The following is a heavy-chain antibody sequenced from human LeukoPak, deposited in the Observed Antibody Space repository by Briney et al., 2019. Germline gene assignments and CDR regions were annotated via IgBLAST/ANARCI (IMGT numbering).Heavy chain of an antibody. J-gene: IGHJ4*02. V-gene: IGHV3-7*01. CDR1: GLTFSSSW. CDR2: INPDGNKK. D-gene: IGHD5-18*01. Sequence: GGSLRLSCAVSGLTFSSSWTDWVRQAPGKGLEWVASINPDGNKKYSADSVKGRFTISRDNAENSLYLQMNSLRVEDTAFYYCARDLAYSRLDYWGQGMLVTVSS. CDR3: ARDLAYSRLDY.